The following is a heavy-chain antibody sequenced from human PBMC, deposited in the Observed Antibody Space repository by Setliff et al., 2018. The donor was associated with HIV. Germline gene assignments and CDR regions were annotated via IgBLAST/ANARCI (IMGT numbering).Heavy chain of an antibody. V-gene: IGHV3-33*06. D-gene: IGHD3-3*01. J-gene: IGHJ4*02. CDR3: VKDVLKFWSGSGALDF. Sequence: PGESLRLSCAASGFTFNSYGIHWVRQAPGKGLEWVALIWYDASKKEYSDSVKGRFNILRDDSKKTAYLQMNSLRDEDTAVYYCVKDVLKFWSGSGALDFWGPGTLVTVSS. CDR2: IWYDASKK. CDR1: GFTFNSYG.